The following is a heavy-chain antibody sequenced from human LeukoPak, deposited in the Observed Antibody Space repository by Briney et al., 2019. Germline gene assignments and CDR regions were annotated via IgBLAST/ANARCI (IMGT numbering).Heavy chain of an antibody. CDR3: ARGRGIVATIDY. V-gene: IGHV1-8*03. Sequence: GASVKVSCKASGYTFTSYDINWVRQATGQGLEWMGWMNPNSGNTGYAQKFQGRVTITRNTSISTAYMELSSLRSEDAAVYYCARGRGIVATIDYWGQGTLVTVSS. CDR1: GYTFTSYD. J-gene: IGHJ4*02. CDR2: MNPNSGNT. D-gene: IGHD5-12*01.